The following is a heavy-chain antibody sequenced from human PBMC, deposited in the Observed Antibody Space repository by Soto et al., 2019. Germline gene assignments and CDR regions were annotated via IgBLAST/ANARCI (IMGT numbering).Heavy chain of an antibody. Sequence: SVKVSCKASGGTFSSYAISWVRQAPGQGLEWMGGIIPIFGTANYAQKFQGRVTITADESTSTAYMELSSLRSEDTAVYYCARPASSYYYDSSGFVWPYGMDVWGQGTTVAVSS. J-gene: IGHJ6*02. CDR2: IIPIFGTA. CDR3: ARPASSYYYDSSGFVWPYGMDV. CDR1: GGTFSSYA. V-gene: IGHV1-69*13. D-gene: IGHD3-22*01.